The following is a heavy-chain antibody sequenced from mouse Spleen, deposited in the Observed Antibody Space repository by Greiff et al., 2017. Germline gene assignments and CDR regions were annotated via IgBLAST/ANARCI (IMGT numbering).Heavy chain of an antibody. CDR3: ARLGFYDDGYYYAMDY. D-gene: IGHD2-12*01. CDR2: IYPRDGST. V-gene: IGHV1-78*01. CDR1: GYTFTDHT. Sequence: QVQLQQSDAELVKPGASVKISCKVSGYTFTDHTIHWMKQRPEQGLEWIGYIYPRDGSTKYNEKFKGKATLTADKSSSTAYMQLNSLTSEDSAVYFCARLGFYDDGYYYAMDYWGQGTSVTVSS. J-gene: IGHJ4*01.